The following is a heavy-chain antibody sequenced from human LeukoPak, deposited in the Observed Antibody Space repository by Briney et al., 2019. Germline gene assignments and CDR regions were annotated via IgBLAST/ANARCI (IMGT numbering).Heavy chain of an antibody. V-gene: IGHV4-39*07. CDR2: INHSGST. CDR1: GGSISSSSYY. CDR3: ARGHKYDWFDP. J-gene: IGHJ5*02. D-gene: IGHD2-2*01. Sequence: SETLSLTCTVSGGSISSSSYYWGWIRQPPGKGLEWIGEINHSGSTNYNPSLKSRVTISVDTSKNQFSLKLSSVTAADTAVYYCARGHKYDWFDPWGQGTLVTVSS.